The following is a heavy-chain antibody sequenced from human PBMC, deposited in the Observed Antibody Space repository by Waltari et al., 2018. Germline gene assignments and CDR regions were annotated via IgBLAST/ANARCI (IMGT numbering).Heavy chain of an antibody. V-gene: IGHV4-38-2*01. CDR1: GYSISSGYY. CDR2: IYHSGST. D-gene: IGHD2-15*01. Sequence: QVQLQESGPGLVKPSETLSLTCAVSGYSISSGYYWGWIRQPPGKGLEWIGSIYHSGSTDDNPSLKSRVTISVDTSKNQFSLKLSSVTAADTAVYYCARGYCSGGSCYQDAFDIWGQGTMVTVSS. CDR3: ARGYCSGGSCYQDAFDI. J-gene: IGHJ3*02.